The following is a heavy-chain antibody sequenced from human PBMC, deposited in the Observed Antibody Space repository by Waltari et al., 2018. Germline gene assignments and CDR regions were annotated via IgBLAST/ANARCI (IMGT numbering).Heavy chain of an antibody. CDR1: GGSISSYY. D-gene: IGHD6-19*01. J-gene: IGHJ5*02. V-gene: IGHV4-4*07. Sequence: QVQLQQSGPGLVKPSETLFLTCTVSGGSISSYYWSWIRQPAWKGLEWIGRINTSGSTNYNPSVKSRDTMSVDTCNNQVSLKLSAVTAADTAVYDWATETVAGPAGYENWFDPWGQGTLVTVSS. CDR3: ATETVAGPAGYENWFDP. CDR2: INTSGST.